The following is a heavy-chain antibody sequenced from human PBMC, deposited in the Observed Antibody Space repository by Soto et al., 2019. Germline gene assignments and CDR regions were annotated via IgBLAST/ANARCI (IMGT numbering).Heavy chain of an antibody. Sequence: ASVKVSCKASGYTFTNYDINWVRQAPGQGLEWMGWMNPNNGNTGYAQKFQGRITMTRNTSIGTAYMELRSLRSEDTAIYYCARAARITISGVVTWYYFDYWGQGALVTVSS. CDR3: ARAARITISGVVTWYYFDY. V-gene: IGHV1-8*01. D-gene: IGHD3-3*01. CDR1: GYTFTNYD. CDR2: MNPNNGNT. J-gene: IGHJ4*02.